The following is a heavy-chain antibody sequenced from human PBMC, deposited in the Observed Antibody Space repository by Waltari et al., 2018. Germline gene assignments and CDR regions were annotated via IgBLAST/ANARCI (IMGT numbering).Heavy chain of an antibody. J-gene: IGHJ6*02. CDR3: ARWFGELSLYYYYYGMDV. CDR1: GGTFSSYA. D-gene: IGHD3-10*01. Sequence: QVQLVQSGAEVKKPGSSVKVSCKASGGTFSSYAISWVRQAPGQGLEWMGGIIPILGIANYAQKFQGRVTITADKSTSTAYMWLSSLRSEDTAVYYCARWFGELSLYYYYYGMDVWGQGTTVTVSS. CDR2: IIPILGIA. V-gene: IGHV1-69*10.